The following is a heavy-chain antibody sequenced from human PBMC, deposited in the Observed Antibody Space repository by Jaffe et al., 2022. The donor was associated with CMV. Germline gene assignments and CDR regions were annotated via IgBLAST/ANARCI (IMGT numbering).Heavy chain of an antibody. J-gene: IGHJ5*02. V-gene: IGHV4-34*01. CDR1: GGSFSGYY. Sequence: QVQLQQWGAGLLKPSETLSLTCAVYGGSFSGYYWSWIRQPPGKGLEWIGEINHSGSTNYNPSLKSRVTISVDTSKNQFSLKLSSVTAADTAVYYCAGLAIYFQLPLVGFDPWGQGTLVTVSS. CDR2: INHSGST. D-gene: IGHD2-2*01. CDR3: AGLAIYFQLPLVGFDP.